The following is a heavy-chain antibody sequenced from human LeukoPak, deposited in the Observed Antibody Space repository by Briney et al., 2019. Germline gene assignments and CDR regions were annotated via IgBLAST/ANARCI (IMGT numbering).Heavy chain of an antibody. V-gene: IGHV3-30*04. CDR1: GFTFSNYA. CDR3: ARSLATSYYYMDV. J-gene: IGHJ6*03. D-gene: IGHD5-12*01. Sequence: GGSLTLSCAASGFTFSNYAVHWVRQAPGKGLEWVAVISYDGSNKYYADSVKGRFTISRDNSKNTLYLQMNSLRAEDTAVYYCARSLATSYYYMDVWGKGTTVTVSS. CDR2: ISYDGSNK.